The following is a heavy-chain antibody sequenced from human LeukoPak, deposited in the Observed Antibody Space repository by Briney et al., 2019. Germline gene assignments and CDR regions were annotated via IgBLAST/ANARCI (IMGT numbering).Heavy chain of an antibody. V-gene: IGHV4-30-4*07. J-gene: IGHJ2*01. CDR1: GGSISSGGYS. Sequence: PSQTLSLTCAVSGGSISSGGYSWSWIRQPPGKGLEWIGYIYYSGSTNYNPSLKSRVTISVDTSKKQLSLKLSSVTAADTAVYYCARVYYSSSYDYWYFDLWGRGTLVTVSS. CDR2: IYYSGST. D-gene: IGHD6-13*01. CDR3: ARVYYSSSYDYWYFDL.